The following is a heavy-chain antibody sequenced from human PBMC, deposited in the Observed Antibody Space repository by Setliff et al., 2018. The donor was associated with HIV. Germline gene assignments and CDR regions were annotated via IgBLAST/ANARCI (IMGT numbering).Heavy chain of an antibody. CDR3: ARDLYTSGWPNWFDP. V-gene: IGHV1-18*01. Sequence: ASVKVSCKASGYTFTNFGIPWVRQVPGQGLEWMGWVNTNNDKTNYAQKFQGRVTMTTDRSTKTAYLDLGSLRPDDTAVYYCARDLYTSGWPNWFDPWGPGTLVTVSS. J-gene: IGHJ5*02. D-gene: IGHD6-19*01. CDR1: GYTFTNFG. CDR2: VNTNNDKT.